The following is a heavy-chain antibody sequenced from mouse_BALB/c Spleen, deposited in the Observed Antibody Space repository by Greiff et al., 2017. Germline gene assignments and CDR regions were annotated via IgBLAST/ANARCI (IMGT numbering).Heavy chain of an antibody. CDR3: TSYALYAKDD. Sequence: VQLQQPGAELARPGASVKLSCNASGYTFTSYWINWVKQRPGQGLEWIGNSYPSDSCSNYKQKFKEKATLTVDKSSSTAYMHLSSTTYEDSAVYYCTSYALYAKDDWGRGSSVTVSS. CDR1: GYTFTSYW. D-gene: IGHD6-5*01. CDR2: SYPSDSCS. V-gene: IGHV1-69*02. J-gene: IGHJ4*01.